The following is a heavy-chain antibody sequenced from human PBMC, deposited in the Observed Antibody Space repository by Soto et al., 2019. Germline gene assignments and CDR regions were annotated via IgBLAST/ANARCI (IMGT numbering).Heavy chain of an antibody. Sequence: QLQLQESGPGLVKPSETLSLTCTVSGGSISSSSYYWGWIRQPPGKGLEWIGSIYYSGSTYYNPSLKSRVPISGDKSKNQFSLKLSSVTAADTAVYYCARLEGLATISYYFDYWGQGTLVTVSS. CDR2: IYYSGST. J-gene: IGHJ4*02. CDR3: ARLEGLATISYYFDY. D-gene: IGHD3-9*01. CDR1: GGSISSSSYY. V-gene: IGHV4-39*01.